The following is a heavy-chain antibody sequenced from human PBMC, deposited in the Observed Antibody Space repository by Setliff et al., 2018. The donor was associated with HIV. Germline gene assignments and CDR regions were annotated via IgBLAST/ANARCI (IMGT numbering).Heavy chain of an antibody. CDR1: GFTFDYYA. CDR2: VSGNGYTT. D-gene: IGHD2-15*01. Sequence: PGGSLRLSCAGSGFTFDYYAMAWVRQAPGKGLEWVSSVSGNGYTTFYANSVRGRFTVSRDNSKNTLYLQMNSLRAEDTALYYCARIRGFCSGGSCYPYYYYAMDVWGQGTTVTVSS. J-gene: IGHJ6*02. CDR3: ARIRGFCSGGSCYPYYYYAMDV. V-gene: IGHV3-23*01.